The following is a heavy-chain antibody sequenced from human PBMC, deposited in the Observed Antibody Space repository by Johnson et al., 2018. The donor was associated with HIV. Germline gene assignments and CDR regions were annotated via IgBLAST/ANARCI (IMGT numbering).Heavy chain of an antibody. CDR3: ARGVIGEGATGGAFDI. J-gene: IGHJ3*02. D-gene: IGHD3-16*02. V-gene: IGHV3-23*04. CDR1: TFTFSNYA. Sequence: VQLVESGGGLVQPGGSLRLSCAASTFTFSNYAMNWVRQAPGKGLEWVSAITGSGGSRFYADSVKGRFTISRDNSKNTLYLQMGSLRAEDMAVYYCARGVIGEGATGGAFDIWGQGTMVTVSS. CDR2: ITGSGGSR.